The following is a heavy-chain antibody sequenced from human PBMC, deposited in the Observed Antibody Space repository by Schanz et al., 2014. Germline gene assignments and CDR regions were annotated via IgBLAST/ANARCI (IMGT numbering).Heavy chain of an antibody. CDR1: GYNFTKYW. J-gene: IGHJ4*02. CDR2: IDPSDSYT. V-gene: IGHV5-10-1*01. CDR3: ARPMNYYYGVNPEDYFDD. Sequence: EVQLVQSEAEVKKPGESLRISCKGSGYNFTKYWISWVRQMPGQGLEWMGRIDPSDSYTNYATSFEGHIIISADASINTVYLQWSSLKASDTAMYYCARPMNYYYGVNPEDYFDDWGQGTPVIVSS. D-gene: IGHD4-17*01.